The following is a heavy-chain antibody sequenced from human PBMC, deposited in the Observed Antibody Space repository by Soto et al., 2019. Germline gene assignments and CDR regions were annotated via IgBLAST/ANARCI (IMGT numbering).Heavy chain of an antibody. V-gene: IGHV4-34*01. CDR2: INHSGST. J-gene: IGHJ6*02. D-gene: IGHD5-18*01. Sequence: SETLSLTCAVYGGSFSGYYWSWIRQPPGKGLEWIGEINHSGSTNYNPSLKSRVTISVDTSKNQFSLKLSSVTAADTAVYYCARGVEDSYGYYYYYGMDVWGQGTTVTVSS. CDR3: ARGVEDSYGYYYYYGMDV. CDR1: GGSFSGYY.